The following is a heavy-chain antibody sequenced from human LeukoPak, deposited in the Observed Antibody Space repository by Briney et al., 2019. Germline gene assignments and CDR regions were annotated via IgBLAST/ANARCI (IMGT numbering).Heavy chain of an antibody. CDR1: GGSISSSSYY. CDR3: ARHVDRYCSSTSCYEGWFDP. CDR2: IYYSGST. J-gene: IGHJ5*02. V-gene: IGHV4-39*01. Sequence: SETLSLTCTVSGGSISSSSYYWGWIRQPPGKGLEWIGSIYYSGSTYYNPSLKSRVTISVDTSKNQLSLKLSSVTAADTAVYYCARHVDRYCSSTSCYEGWFDPWGQGTLVTVSS. D-gene: IGHD2-2*01.